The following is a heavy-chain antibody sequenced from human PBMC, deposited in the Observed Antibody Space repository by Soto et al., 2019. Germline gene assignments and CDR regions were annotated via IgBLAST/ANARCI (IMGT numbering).Heavy chain of an antibody. CDR2: IYYSENT. J-gene: IGHJ6*02. D-gene: IGHD2-2*03. V-gene: IGHV4-39*01. CDR1: GGSISSGGYY. Sequence: SETLSLTCTVSGGSISSGGYYWSWIRQHPGKGLEWIGSIYYSENTYYNPSLQSRVTISVDTSKNEFSLRLSSVTAADTAVYYCARLNGYCISTNCHGYYGMDVWGQGTTVTVSS. CDR3: ARLNGYCISTNCHGYYGMDV.